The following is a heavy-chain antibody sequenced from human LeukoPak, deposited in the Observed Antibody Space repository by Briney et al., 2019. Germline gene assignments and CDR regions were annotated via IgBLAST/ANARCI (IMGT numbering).Heavy chain of an antibody. J-gene: IGHJ6*02. D-gene: IGHD3-22*01. CDR1: GCSISSYY. CDR2: IYTSGST. V-gene: IGHV4-4*07. Sequence: SETLSLTCTVSGCSISSYYWSWIRQPAGKGLEWIGRIYTSGSTNYNPSLKSRVTMSVDTSKNQFSLKLSSVTAADTAVYYCARDHYYYDSSGMGTYYYGMDVWGQGTTVTVSS. CDR3: ARDHYYYDSSGMGTYYYGMDV.